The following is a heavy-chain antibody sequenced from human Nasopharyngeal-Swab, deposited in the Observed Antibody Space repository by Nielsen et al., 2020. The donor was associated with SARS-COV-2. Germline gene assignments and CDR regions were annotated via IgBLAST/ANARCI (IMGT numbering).Heavy chain of an antibody. D-gene: IGHD3-10*01. J-gene: IGHJ6*02. CDR3: ARGITMIRGATRYYGMDV. Sequence: VRQAPGKGLEWVSYMSRSDGTIYYADSVKGRFTISRDNAQDSLSLQMNSLRAEDTAVYYCARGITMIRGATRYYGMDVWGQGTTVTVSS. V-gene: IGHV3-48*03. CDR2: MSRSDGTI.